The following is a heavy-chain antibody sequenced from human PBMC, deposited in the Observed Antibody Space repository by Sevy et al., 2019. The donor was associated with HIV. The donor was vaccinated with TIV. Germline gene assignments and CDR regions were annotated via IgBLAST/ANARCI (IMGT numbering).Heavy chain of an antibody. Sequence: ASVKVSCKASGGTFSSYAISWVRQAPGQGLEWMGGIIPIFGTANYAQKFQGRVTITADESTSTAYMELSSLRSEDTAVYYCARGRDGSSPLDWFDPWDQGTLVTVSS. D-gene: IGHD6-6*01. V-gene: IGHV1-69*13. CDR3: ARGRDGSSPLDWFDP. CDR2: IIPIFGTA. CDR1: GGTFSSYA. J-gene: IGHJ5*02.